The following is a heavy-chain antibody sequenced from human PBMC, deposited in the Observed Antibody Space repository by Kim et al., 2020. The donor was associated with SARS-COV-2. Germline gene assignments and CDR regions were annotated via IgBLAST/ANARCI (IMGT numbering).Heavy chain of an antibody. CDR2: INHSGST. CDR3: ARGGGSSSWYVIDY. CDR1: GGSFSGYY. D-gene: IGHD6-13*01. V-gene: IGHV4-34*01. J-gene: IGHJ4*02. Sequence: SETLSLTCAVYGGSFSGYYWSWIRQPPGKGLEWIGEINHSGSTNYNPSLKSRVTISVDTSKNQFSLKLSSVTAAHTAVYYCARGGGSSSWYVIDYWGQGTLVTVSS.